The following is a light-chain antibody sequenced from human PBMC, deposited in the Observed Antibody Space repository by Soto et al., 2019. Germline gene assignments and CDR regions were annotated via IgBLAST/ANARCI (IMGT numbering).Light chain of an antibody. J-gene: IGKJ3*01. CDR1: QSITNSY. CDR2: GAS. Sequence: EIVLTQSPGTLSLSPGERATLSCRASQSITNSYLAWYQQKPGQAPRLLIYGASSRATGIPDRFSGGGSGTDFTLAISRLEPEDFGVYYRHHYGSSQGLFTFGPGTKVDVK. V-gene: IGKV3-20*01. CDR3: HHYGSSQGLFT.